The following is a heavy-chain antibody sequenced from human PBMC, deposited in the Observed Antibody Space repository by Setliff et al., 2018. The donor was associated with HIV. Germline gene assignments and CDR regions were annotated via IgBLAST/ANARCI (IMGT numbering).Heavy chain of an antibody. CDR3: ARGGTYYYDSSGYFIPGKY. CDR1: GFIFTHYY. V-gene: IGHV1-2*06. Sequence: ASVKVSCKASGFIFTHYYIHWVRQAPGQGLEWMGRISPNSGGTQFAQKFQGRVALTRDTSISTAYMELSSLRSEDTAVYYCARGGTYYYDSSGYFIPGKYWGQGSLVTVSS. D-gene: IGHD3-22*01. J-gene: IGHJ4*02. CDR2: ISPNSGGT.